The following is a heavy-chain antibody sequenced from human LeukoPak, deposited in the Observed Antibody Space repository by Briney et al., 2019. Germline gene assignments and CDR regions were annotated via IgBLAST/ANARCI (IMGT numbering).Heavy chain of an antibody. CDR3: ARDPKGDYPGY. CDR2: ISSSSSYT. V-gene: IGHV3-11*05. CDR1: GFTVSSNY. Sequence: PGGSLRLSCAASGFTVSSNYMSWIRQAPGKGLEWVSYISSSSSYTNYADSVKGRFTISRDNAKNSLYLQMNSLRAEDTAVYYCARDPKGDYPGYWGQGTLVTVSS. D-gene: IGHD4-17*01. J-gene: IGHJ4*02.